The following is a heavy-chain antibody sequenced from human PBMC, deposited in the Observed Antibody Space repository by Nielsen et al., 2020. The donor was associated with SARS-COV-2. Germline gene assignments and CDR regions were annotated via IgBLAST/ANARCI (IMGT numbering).Heavy chain of an antibody. V-gene: IGHV4-61*02. CDR2: VFATGNT. CDR3: ARAPDIVLLPTAIPI. Sequence: SETLSLTCTVSGGSISSGGYYWTWIRQPAGKGLEWIGRVFATGNTNYNPSLKSRVTISVDTSKNQFSLKLKFVTAADTAVYYCARAPDIVLLPTAIPIRGQGTMVPVSS. CDR1: GGSISSGGYY. D-gene: IGHD2-2*01. J-gene: IGHJ3*02.